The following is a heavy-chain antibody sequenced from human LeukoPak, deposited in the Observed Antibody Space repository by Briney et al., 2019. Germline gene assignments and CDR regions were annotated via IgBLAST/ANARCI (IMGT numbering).Heavy chain of an antibody. V-gene: IGHV5-51*01. CDR3: ARLYPGYCSSTSCYCDP. Sequence: GESLKISCRGSGYGFTEYWIAWVRQMPGKGLEWMGIIFPRDSDTRYSPSFQGQVTISADKSISTAYLHWSSLKASDTAIYYCARLYPGYCSSTSCYCDPWGQGTLVTVSS. D-gene: IGHD2-2*03. CDR1: GYGFTEYW. J-gene: IGHJ5*02. CDR2: IFPRDSDT.